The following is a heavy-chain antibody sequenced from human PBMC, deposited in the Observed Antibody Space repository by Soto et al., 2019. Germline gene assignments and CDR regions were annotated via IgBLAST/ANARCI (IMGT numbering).Heavy chain of an antibody. D-gene: IGHD2-21*02. V-gene: IGHV1-8*01. CDR2: MNPTSGNT. Sequence: QVQLVQSGTEVKKPGASVKVSCKASGYTFTNYDINWVRQATGQGLEWMGWMNPTSGNTGYVQKFQGRVTMTRNTSISTAYMELSSLRSDDTAVYYCARTRLCGGDCYSAYYFDCWGQGALVTVSS. CDR1: GYTFTNYD. J-gene: IGHJ4*02. CDR3: ARTRLCGGDCYSAYYFDC.